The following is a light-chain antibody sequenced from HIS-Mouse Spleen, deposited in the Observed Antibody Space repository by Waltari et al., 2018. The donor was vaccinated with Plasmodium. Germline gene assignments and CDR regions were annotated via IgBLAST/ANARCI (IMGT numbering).Light chain of an antibody. CDR3: QQYGSSPPLT. CDR2: GAS. V-gene: IGKV3-20*01. Sequence: EIVLTQSPGTLSLSPGERATLSCGAGQSVSSSYLAWYQQKPGQAPRLLIHGASSRATGSPDRLSGSGSGTDFTLTISRLEPEDLAVYYCQQYGSSPPLTFGGGTKVEIK. J-gene: IGKJ4*01. CDR1: QSVSSSY.